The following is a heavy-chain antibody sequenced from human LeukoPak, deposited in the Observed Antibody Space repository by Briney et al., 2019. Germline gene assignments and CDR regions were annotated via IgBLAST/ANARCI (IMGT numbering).Heavy chain of an antibody. CDR3: ARGNGDYTPS. D-gene: IGHD4-17*01. Sequence: PSETLSLTCTVSGGSISSYYWSWIRQPPGKGLEWIGYIYYSGSTNYNYNPSLKSRVTLSVDTSKSQFSLELSSVTAADTAVYYCARGNGDYTPSWGQGTLVTVSS. V-gene: IGHV4-59*01. CDR1: GGSISSYY. J-gene: IGHJ5*02. CDR2: IYYSGSTNY.